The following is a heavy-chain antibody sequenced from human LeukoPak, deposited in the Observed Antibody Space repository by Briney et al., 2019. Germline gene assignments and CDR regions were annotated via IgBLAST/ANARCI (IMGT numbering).Heavy chain of an antibody. CDR1: GYTFTSYY. CDR3: ARVYYYYDSSGILTLYFDY. V-gene: IGHV1-2*02. J-gene: IGHJ4*02. D-gene: IGHD3-22*01. CDR2: VNPTSGGT. Sequence: ASVKVSYKPSGYTFTSYYMHWVRQAPGQGLEWMGWVNPTSGGTNYAQKFQGRVTMTRDTSISTAYMELSRLRSDDTAVYYCARVYYYYDSSGILTLYFDYWGQGTLVTVSS.